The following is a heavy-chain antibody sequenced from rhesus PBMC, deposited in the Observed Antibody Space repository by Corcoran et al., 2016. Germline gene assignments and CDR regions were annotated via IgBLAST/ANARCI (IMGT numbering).Heavy chain of an antibody. CDR1: GFTFGSYA. CDR3: ARGRGIAADAFDV. D-gene: IGHD6-25*01. Sequence: QVQLVQSGAEVKKPGASVKVSCKASGFTFGSYAISWVRQAPGQGLEWMGGIIPLVGIPTYAEKFQGRVTIPADTSTSTACMELSSLGSEDTAVYYCARGRGIAADAFDVWGPGVLVTVSS. V-gene: IGHV1S10*01. CDR2: IIPLVGIP. J-gene: IGHJ5-1*01.